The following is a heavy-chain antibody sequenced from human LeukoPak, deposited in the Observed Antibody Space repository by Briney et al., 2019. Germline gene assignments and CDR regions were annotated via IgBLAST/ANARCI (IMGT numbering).Heavy chain of an antibody. D-gene: IGHD1-20*01. Sequence: GGSLRLSCAASGFTFRSYGMHWVRQAPGKGLEWVAVIWNDGSKKYYADSVKGRFTISRDDSKSTLYLQVNSLRAEDTAVYFCARDSLGYNWNDENYFDYWGQGTLVTVSS. CDR1: GFTFRSYG. V-gene: IGHV3-33*01. CDR3: ARDSLGYNWNDENYFDY. CDR2: IWNDGSKK. J-gene: IGHJ4*02.